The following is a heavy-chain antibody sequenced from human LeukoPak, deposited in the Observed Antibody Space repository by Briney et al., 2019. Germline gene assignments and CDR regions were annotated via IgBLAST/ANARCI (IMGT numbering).Heavy chain of an antibody. Sequence: SETLSLTCSVSGYSISSGFYWGWIRQPPGKGLEWIGSIFHSGSTYYNPSLKSRVTISVGTSKNQFSLKLSSVTAADTAVYYCARANHYDSSGYSRGAFDIWGQGTMVSVSS. J-gene: IGHJ3*02. CDR2: IFHSGST. V-gene: IGHV4-38-2*02. CDR3: ARANHYDSSGYSRGAFDI. D-gene: IGHD3-22*01. CDR1: GYSISSGFY.